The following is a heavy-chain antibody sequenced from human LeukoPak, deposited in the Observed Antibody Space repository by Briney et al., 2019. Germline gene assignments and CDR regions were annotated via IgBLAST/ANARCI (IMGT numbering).Heavy chain of an antibody. V-gene: IGHV3-49*04. CDR3: SRNGLVDFDY. CDR2: IRRRAYGGAA. Sequence: GGSLRLSCTTSGFAFDDFAMSWVRQPAGKGLEWVGFIRRRAYGGAAEYAASVKGRFIISRDDSKGSAYLQMNSLKTEDTAVYYCSRNGLVDFDYWGQGSRVIVS. J-gene: IGHJ4*02. CDR1: GFAFDDFA.